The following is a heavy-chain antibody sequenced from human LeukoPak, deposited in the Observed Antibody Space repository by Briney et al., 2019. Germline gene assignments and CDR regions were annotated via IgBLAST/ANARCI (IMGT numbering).Heavy chain of an antibody. V-gene: IGHV1-3*02. CDR2: SNAGNGNT. D-gene: IGHD1-1*01. J-gene: IGHJ4*02. Sequence: ASVKVSFKSSGYTCTIYAMHWVRQAPGQRLEWMGWSNAGNGNTKYSQEFQGRVTITRDTSASTAYMELSSLRSEGIAVYYCAREWETVTFDYWGQGTLGTVSS. CDR3: AREWETVTFDY. CDR1: GYTCTIYA.